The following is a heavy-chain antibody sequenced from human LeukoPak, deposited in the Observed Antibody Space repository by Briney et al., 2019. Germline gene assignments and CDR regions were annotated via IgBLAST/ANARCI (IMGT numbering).Heavy chain of an antibody. CDR1: GFTFSSYT. V-gene: IGHV3-23*01. J-gene: IGHJ4*02. CDR3: AKDGGLWVSAHWGDS. Sequence: GGSLRLSSAASGFTFSSYTMSWVRQAPGKGLEWVSTITTSDGNTYYADSVKGRFTVSRDNSKNTLFLQMNSLRAEDTAVYYCAKDGGLWVSAHWGDSWGRGTLVTVSS. CDR2: ITTSDGNT. D-gene: IGHD7-27*01.